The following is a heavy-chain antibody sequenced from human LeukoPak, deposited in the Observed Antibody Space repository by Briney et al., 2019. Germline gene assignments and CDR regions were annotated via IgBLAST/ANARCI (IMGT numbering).Heavy chain of an antibody. Sequence: VASVKVSCKASGYTFTGYYMHWVRQAPGQGLEWMGWINPNSGGTNYAQKFQGRVTMTRDTSISTAYMELSRLRSDDTAVYYCARAFVGATRWGPYYWGQGTLVTVSP. V-gene: IGHV1-2*02. CDR1: GYTFTGYY. CDR3: ARAFVGATRWGPYY. J-gene: IGHJ4*02. D-gene: IGHD1-26*01. CDR2: INPNSGGT.